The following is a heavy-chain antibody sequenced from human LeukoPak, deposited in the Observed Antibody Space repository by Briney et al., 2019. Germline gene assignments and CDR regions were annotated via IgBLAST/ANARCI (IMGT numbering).Heavy chain of an antibody. CDR2: MNPNSGNT. CDR3: ARAITIFGVVIIRY. Sequence: ASVKVSCKASGYTFTSYDINWVRQATGQGLEWMGWMNPNSGNTGYAQKFQGRVTMTRNTSISTAYMELSSLGSEDTAVYYCARAITIFGVVIIRYWGQGTLVTVSS. D-gene: IGHD3-3*01. CDR1: GYTFTSYD. V-gene: IGHV1-8*01. J-gene: IGHJ4*02.